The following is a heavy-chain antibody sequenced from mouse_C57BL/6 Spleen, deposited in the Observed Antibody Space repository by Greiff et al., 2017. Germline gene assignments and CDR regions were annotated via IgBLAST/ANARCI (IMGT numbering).Heavy chain of an antibody. CDR3: AAPYDYDDAMDY. D-gene: IGHD2-4*01. CDR2: IHPNSGST. CDR1: GYTFTSYW. V-gene: IGHV1-64*01. Sequence: QVQLQQPGAELVKPGASVKLSCKASGYTFTSYWMHWVKQRPGQGLEWIGMIHPNSGSTNYNEKFKSKATLTVDKSSSTAYMQLSSLTSEDSAVYYCAAPYDYDDAMDYWGLGTSVTVSS. J-gene: IGHJ4*01.